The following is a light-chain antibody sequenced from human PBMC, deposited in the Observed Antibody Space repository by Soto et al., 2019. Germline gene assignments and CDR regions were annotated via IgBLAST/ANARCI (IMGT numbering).Light chain of an antibody. J-gene: IGKJ2*01. CDR2: WAS. CDR1: QSVLYSSNNKNY. CDR3: QHYYPTPPYT. Sequence: DIVMTQSPDSLAVSLGERATINCKSSQSVLYSSNNKNYLAWYQQKPGQPPKLLIYWASTRESGVPDRFSGSGSGTDFTLTISSLQAEDVAVYYCQHYYPTPPYTFGQGTKLEIK. V-gene: IGKV4-1*01.